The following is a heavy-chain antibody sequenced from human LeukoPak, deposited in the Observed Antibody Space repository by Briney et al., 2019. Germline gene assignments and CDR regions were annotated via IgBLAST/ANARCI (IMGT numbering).Heavy chain of an antibody. V-gene: IGHV3-30*02. CDR3: AKDGAVTTRYYYYNGMDV. Sequence: GGSLRLSCAASGFTFSTYGMHWVRQAPGKGLEWVAVIWYDGSNENYADSVKGRFTISRDNSKNTLYLQMNSLRAEDTAVYYCAKDGAVTTRYYYYNGMDVWGQGTTVTVSS. D-gene: IGHD4-11*01. CDR2: IWYDGSNE. J-gene: IGHJ6*02. CDR1: GFTFSTYG.